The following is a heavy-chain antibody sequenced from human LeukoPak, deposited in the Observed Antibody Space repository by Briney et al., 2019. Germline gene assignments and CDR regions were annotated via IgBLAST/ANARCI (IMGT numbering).Heavy chain of an antibody. Sequence: ALVKVSCKASGYTFTIYYMHWVRQAPGQGLEWMGWINPNSSATSYAQRFQGRVTMTRDTSISTAYMELSGLTSDDTAVYYCARNPPYCTSTSCYNDYWGQGTLVTVSS. V-gene: IGHV1-2*02. CDR1: GYTFTIYY. D-gene: IGHD2-2*02. CDR2: INPNSSAT. J-gene: IGHJ4*02. CDR3: ARNPPYCTSTSCYNDY.